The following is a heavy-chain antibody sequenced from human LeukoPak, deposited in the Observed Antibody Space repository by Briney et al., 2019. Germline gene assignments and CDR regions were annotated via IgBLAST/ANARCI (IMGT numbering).Heavy chain of an antibody. Sequence: SETLSLTCTVSGGSISSGDYYWSWIRQPPGKGLEWIGYLYYSGSTYYNPSLKSRVTISVDTSKNQFSLKLSSVTAADTAVYYCARDAYYYGSSGYCTLESFDYRGQGTLVTVSP. CDR2: LYYSGST. V-gene: IGHV4-30-4*08. CDR1: GGSISSGDYY. J-gene: IGHJ4*02. CDR3: ARDAYYYGSSGYCTLESFDY. D-gene: IGHD3-22*01.